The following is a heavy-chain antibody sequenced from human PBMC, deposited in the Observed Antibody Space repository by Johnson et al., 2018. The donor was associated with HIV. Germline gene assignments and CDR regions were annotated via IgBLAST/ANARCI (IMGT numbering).Heavy chain of an antibody. V-gene: IGHV3-30-3*01. CDR1: GFTFSSYA. CDR3: AKVRYYDRDAFDI. J-gene: IGHJ3*02. D-gene: IGHD3-22*01. Sequence: QMHLVESGGGVVQPGRSLRLSCAASGFTFSSYAMHWVRQAPGKGLEWVAVISYDGSNKYYADSVKGRFTFSRDNSKNTLYQQMNSLRAEDTAVHYCAKVRYYDRDAFDIWGPGTLVPVSP. CDR2: ISYDGSNK.